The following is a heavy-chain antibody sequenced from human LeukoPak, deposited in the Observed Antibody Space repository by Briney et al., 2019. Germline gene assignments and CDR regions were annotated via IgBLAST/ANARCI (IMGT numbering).Heavy chain of an antibody. CDR3: ARVPADVVVPARYYFDY. Sequence: GGSLRLSCAASGFTFSSYSMNWVRQAPGKGLEWVSSISSSSSYIYYADSVKGRFTISRDNAKNSLYLQMNSLRAEDTAVYYCARVPADVVVPARYYFDYWGQGTLVTVSS. V-gene: IGHV3-21*01. D-gene: IGHD2-2*01. CDR2: ISSSSSYI. CDR1: GFTFSSYS. J-gene: IGHJ4*02.